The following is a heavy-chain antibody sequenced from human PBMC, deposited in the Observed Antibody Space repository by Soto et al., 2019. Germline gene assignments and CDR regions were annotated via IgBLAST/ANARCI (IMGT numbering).Heavy chain of an antibody. CDR1: GGTFSSYA. V-gene: IGHV1-69*01. D-gene: IGHD3-3*01. CDR2: IIPIFGTE. CDR3: ARDHTPITIFGVVMPSSFDY. Sequence: QVQLVQSGAGVKKPGSSVKVSCKASGGTFSSYAISWVRQAPGQGLEWLGGIIPIFGTENYAQKFQGRVTITADESTSTAYMELSSLRSEDTAVYYCARDHTPITIFGVVMPSSFDYWGQGTLVTVSS. J-gene: IGHJ4*02.